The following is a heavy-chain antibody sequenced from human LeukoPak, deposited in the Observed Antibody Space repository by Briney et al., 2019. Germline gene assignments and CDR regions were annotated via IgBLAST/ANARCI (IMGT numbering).Heavy chain of an antibody. CDR1: GFTFSSYA. CDR2: ISGSGGST. CDR3: ARGIWSGYYWLIPYYFDY. Sequence: GGSLRLSCAASGFTFSSYAMSWVRQAPGKGLEWVSAISGSGGSTYYADSVKGRFTISRDNSKNTLYLQMNSLRAEDTAVYYCARGIWSGYYWLIPYYFDYWGQGTLVTVSS. J-gene: IGHJ4*02. V-gene: IGHV3-23*01. D-gene: IGHD3-3*01.